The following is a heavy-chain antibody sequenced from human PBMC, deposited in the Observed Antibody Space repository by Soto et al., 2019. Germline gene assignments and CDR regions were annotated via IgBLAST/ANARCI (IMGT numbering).Heavy chain of an antibody. V-gene: IGHV3-33*01. Sequence: GGSLRLSCAASGFTFSSYGMHWVRQAPGKGLEWVAVIWYDGSNKYYADSVKGRFTISRDNSKNTLYLQMNSLRAEDTAVYYCARDSSGWYGMDVWGQGTTVTVSS. CDR2: IWYDGSNK. J-gene: IGHJ6*02. CDR1: GFTFSSYG. D-gene: IGHD6-19*01. CDR3: ARDSSGWYGMDV.